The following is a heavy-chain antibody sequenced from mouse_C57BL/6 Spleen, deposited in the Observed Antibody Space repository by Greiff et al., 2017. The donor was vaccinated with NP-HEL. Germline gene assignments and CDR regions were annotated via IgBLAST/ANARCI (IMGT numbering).Heavy chain of an antibody. D-gene: IGHD2-4*01. CDR1: GYSITSGYY. J-gene: IGHJ3*01. Sequence: EVKLQESGPGLVKPSQSLSLTCSVTGYSITSGYYWNWIRQFPGNKLEWMGYISYDGSNNYNPSLKNRISITRDTSKNQFFLKLNSVTTEDTATYYCARDREDYDAPRFAYWGQGTLVTVSA. CDR3: ARDREDYDAPRFAY. V-gene: IGHV3-6*01. CDR2: ISYDGSN.